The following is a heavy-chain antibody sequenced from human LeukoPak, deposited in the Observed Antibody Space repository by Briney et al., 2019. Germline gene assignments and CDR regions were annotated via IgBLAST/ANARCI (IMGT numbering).Heavy chain of an antibody. CDR2: IYYSGST. CDR3: ARGSDFGDY. D-gene: IGHD4-17*01. Sequence: SETLSLTCTVSRASISIYYWSWIRQPPGKGLEWIGYIYYSGSTNYNPSLKGRVTMPVDTSKNQFSLRLSSVTAADTAVYYCARGSDFGDYWGQGTLVTVSS. J-gene: IGHJ4*02. V-gene: IGHV4-59*01. CDR1: RASISIYY.